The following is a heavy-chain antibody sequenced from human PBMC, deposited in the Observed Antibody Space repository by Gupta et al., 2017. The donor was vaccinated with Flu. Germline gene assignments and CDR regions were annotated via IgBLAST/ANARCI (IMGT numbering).Heavy chain of an antibody. D-gene: IGHD1-1*01. CDR2: MYFGGST. CDR1: GGSVSRSTSF. V-gene: IGHV4-39*01. J-gene: IGHJ4*02. CDR3: VRLRNGNHFDY. Sequence: QLLLQESGPGLVKPSETLSLTCTVSGGSVSRSTSFWGWVRQPPGKGPEWIVSMYFGGSTNYSPSLRSRVTMSLDTSKNQFSLNLTSMTAADTAVYFCVRLRNGNHFDYWGQGILVTVSS.